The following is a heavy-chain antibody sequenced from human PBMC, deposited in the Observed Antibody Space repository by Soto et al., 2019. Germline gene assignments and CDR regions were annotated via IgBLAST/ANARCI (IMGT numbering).Heavy chain of an antibody. CDR1: GGTFSSYA. CDR3: AATPNRLRFLEWLLYYFDY. J-gene: IGHJ4*02. CDR2: IIPIFGTA. Sequence: SVKVSCKASGGTFSSYAISWVRQAPGQGLEWMGGIIPIFGTANYAQKFQGRVTITADESTSTAYMELSSLRSEDTAVYYCAATPNRLRFLEWLLYYFDYWGQGTLVTVSS. V-gene: IGHV1-69*13. D-gene: IGHD3-3*01.